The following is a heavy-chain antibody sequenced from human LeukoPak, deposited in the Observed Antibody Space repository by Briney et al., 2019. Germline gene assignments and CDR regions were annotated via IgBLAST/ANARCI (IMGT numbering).Heavy chain of an antibody. CDR1: GYTFTGYY. Sequence: GASVKVSCKASGYTFTGYYMHWVRQAPGQGLEWMGWINPNSGGTNYAQKFQGRVTMTRNTSISTAYMELSSLRSEDTAVYYCATLREGRYSSGSAYMDVWGKGTTVTISS. CDR2: INPNSGGT. J-gene: IGHJ6*03. CDR3: ATLREGRYSSGSAYMDV. V-gene: IGHV1-2*02. D-gene: IGHD6-19*01.